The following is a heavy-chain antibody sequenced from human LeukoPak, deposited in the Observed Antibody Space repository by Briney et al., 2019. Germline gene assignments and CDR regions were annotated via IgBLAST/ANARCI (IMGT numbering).Heavy chain of an antibody. CDR3: ARSPRTTVTTYDY. Sequence: SETLSLTCTVSGGSISSYYWSWIRQPPGKGLEWIGYIYYSGSTYYNPSLKSRVTISVDTSKSQFSLRVNSVTAADTAVYYCARSPRTTVTTYDYWGRGTLVTVSS. J-gene: IGHJ4*02. V-gene: IGHV4-59*01. CDR2: IYYSGST. D-gene: IGHD4-11*01. CDR1: GGSISSYY.